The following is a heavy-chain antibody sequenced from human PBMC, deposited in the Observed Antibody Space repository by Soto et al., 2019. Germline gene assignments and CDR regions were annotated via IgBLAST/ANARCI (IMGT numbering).Heavy chain of an antibody. CDR1: GGTFSSYT. V-gene: IGHV1-69*08. CDR3: VRDRHDSSGYYYPNDAFDI. Sequence: QVQLVQSGAEVKKPGSSVKVSCKASGGTFSSYTISWVRQAPGQGLEWMGRIIPILGIANYAQKFQGRVTITADKSTSTAYMELSSLRSEDTAVYYCVRDRHDSSGYYYPNDAFDIWGQGTMVTVSS. J-gene: IGHJ3*02. CDR2: IIPILGIA. D-gene: IGHD3-22*01.